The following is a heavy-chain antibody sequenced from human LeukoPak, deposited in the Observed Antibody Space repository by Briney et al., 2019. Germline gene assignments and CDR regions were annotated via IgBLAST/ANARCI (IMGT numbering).Heavy chain of an antibody. CDR3: ARDMDSSGWYDY. Sequence: PGGSLRLSCAASGFTFSSYSMSWVRQAPGKGLEWVSGINWNGGSTGYADSVKGRFTISRDNAKNSLYLQMNSLRAEDTALYYCARDMDSSGWYDYWGQGTLVTVSS. CDR1: GFTFSSYS. CDR2: INWNGGST. D-gene: IGHD6-19*01. V-gene: IGHV3-20*04. J-gene: IGHJ4*02.